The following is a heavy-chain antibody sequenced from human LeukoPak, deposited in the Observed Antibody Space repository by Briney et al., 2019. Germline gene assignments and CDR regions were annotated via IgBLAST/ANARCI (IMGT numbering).Heavy chain of an antibody. CDR1: DGSFSGYS. D-gene: IGHD3-9*01. Sequence: SETLSLTCAVYDGSFSGYSWTWIRQPPGKGLEWIGYIYYSGSTNYNPSLKSRVTISVHTSKNQFSLKLSSVTAADTAVYYCARLTGYSSESWFDPWGQGTLVTVSS. CDR3: ARLTGYSSESWFDP. CDR2: IYYSGST. J-gene: IGHJ5*02. V-gene: IGHV4-59*01.